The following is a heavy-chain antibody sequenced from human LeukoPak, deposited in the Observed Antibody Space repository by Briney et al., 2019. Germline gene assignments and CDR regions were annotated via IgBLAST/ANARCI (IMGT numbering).Heavy chain of an antibody. Sequence: QPGGSLRLSCAASGFTFSSYWMHWVRQAPGKGLVWVSRINSDGSSTSYADSVKGRFTISRDNAKNTLYLQMNSLRAEDTAVYYCARPGKEWLVINWFDPWGQGTLVTVSS. CDR3: ARPGKEWLVINWFDP. J-gene: IGHJ5*02. CDR1: GFTFSSYW. D-gene: IGHD6-19*01. V-gene: IGHV3-74*01. CDR2: INSDGSST.